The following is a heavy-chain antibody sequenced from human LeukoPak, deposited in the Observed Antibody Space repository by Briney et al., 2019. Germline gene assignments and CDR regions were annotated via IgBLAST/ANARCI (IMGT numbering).Heavy chain of an antibody. V-gene: IGHV4-59*10. CDR2: IYTSGST. CDR1: GGSFSGYY. Sequence: PSETLSLTCAVYGGSFSGYYWSWIRQPAGKGLEWIGRIYTSGSTNYNPSLKSRVTMSVDTSKNQFSLKLSSVTAADTAVYYCASHPTYYYGSGSYYNVFRFDPWGQGTLVTVSS. CDR3: ASHPTYYYGSGSYYNVFRFDP. J-gene: IGHJ5*02. D-gene: IGHD3-10*01.